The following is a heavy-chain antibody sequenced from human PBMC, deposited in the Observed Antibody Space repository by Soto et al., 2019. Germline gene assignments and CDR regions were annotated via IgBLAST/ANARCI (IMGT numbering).Heavy chain of an antibody. CDR1: GFTFSSYA. V-gene: IGHV3-23*01. CDR2: ISGSGGST. D-gene: IGHD3-3*01. Sequence: EVQLLESGGGLVQPGGSLRLSCAASGFTFSSYAMSWVRQAPGKGLEWVSAISGSGGSTYYADSVKGRFTISRDNSKNTLYMQMNSLRAEDTAVYYCAKYKSSDFWSGYWDYWGQGTLVTVSS. CDR3: AKYKSSDFWSGYWDY. J-gene: IGHJ4*02.